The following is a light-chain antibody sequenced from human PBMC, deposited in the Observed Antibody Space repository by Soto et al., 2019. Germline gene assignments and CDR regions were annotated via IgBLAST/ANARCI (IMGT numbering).Light chain of an antibody. CDR2: DAS. J-gene: IGKJ2*01. Sequence: EIVLTQSPGTLSLSPGERATLSCRASQSVSSSYLAWYQQKPGQAPRLIIYDASSRATGIPDRFSGSGSGRDFTLTISRLEPEDFAVYFCQQYGSSPYTFGQGTKLEIK. CDR1: QSVSSSY. V-gene: IGKV3-20*01. CDR3: QQYGSSPYT.